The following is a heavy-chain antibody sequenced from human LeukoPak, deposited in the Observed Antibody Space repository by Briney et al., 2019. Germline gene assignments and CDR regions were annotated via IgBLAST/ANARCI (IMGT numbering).Heavy chain of an antibody. V-gene: IGHV3-48*01. CDR1: GFTFSSYS. CDR2: ISSSSGSTT. J-gene: IGHJ4*02. CDR3: ARVTGTGWYTIFGY. Sequence: PGGSLRLSCAASGFTFSSYSMNWVRQAPGKGLEWVSYISSSSGSTTYYTDSVKGRFTISRDNSKNTLYLQMNSLRAEDTAVYYCARVTGTGWYTIFGYWGQGTLVTVSS. D-gene: IGHD6-19*01.